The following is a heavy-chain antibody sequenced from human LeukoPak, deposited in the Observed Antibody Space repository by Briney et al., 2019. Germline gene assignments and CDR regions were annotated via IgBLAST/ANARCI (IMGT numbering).Heavy chain of an antibody. CDR3: AKPLPVLRYFDWLLSALYGMDV. CDR1: GFTFSSYA. D-gene: IGHD3-9*01. CDR2: ISGSGGST. Sequence: PGGSLRLSCAASGFTFSSYAMSWVRQAPGKGLEWVSAISGSGGSTYYADSVKGRFTISRDNSKNTLYLQMNSLRAEDTAVYYCAKPLPVLRYFDWLLSALYGMDVWGQGTTVTVSS. V-gene: IGHV3-23*01. J-gene: IGHJ6*02.